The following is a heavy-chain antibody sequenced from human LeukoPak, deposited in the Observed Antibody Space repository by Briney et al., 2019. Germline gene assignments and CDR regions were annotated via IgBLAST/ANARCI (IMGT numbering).Heavy chain of an antibody. CDR2: IRSKAYRGTT. CDR3: ARGPIQLWIHNAMDV. D-gene: IGHD5-18*01. V-gene: IGHV3-49*04. J-gene: IGHJ6*02. CDR1: GFTFGDHA. Sequence: GGSLRLSCAGSGFTFGDHAMSWVRQAPGKGLEWVGFIRSKAYRGTTEYAASVKGRFTISRDDSASIAYLQMNSLRTEDTAVYYCARGPIQLWIHNAMDVWGQGTTVTVSS.